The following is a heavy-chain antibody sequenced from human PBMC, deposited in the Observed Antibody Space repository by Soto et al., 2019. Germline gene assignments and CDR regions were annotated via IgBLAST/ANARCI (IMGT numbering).Heavy chain of an antibody. CDR3: AHSTLLR. CDR2: IYWDDDE. D-gene: IGHD2-15*01. V-gene: IGHV2-5*02. CDR1: GLSLTTSGVG. J-gene: IGHJ4*02. Sequence: QITLKESGPTLVKPTQTLTLTCTLSGLSLTTSGVGVGWIRQPPGKALEWLALIYWDDDERLSPSLKSRLTTTKDTSKKQVVLTLTNMDPVDTGAYYCAHSTLLRWGQGTPVTVSS.